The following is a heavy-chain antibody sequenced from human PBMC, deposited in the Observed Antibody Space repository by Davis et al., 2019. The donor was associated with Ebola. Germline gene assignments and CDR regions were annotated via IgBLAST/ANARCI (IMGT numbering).Heavy chain of an antibody. J-gene: IGHJ4*02. CDR1: GGSFSGYY. CDR3: ARHVAYYYDSSGYYLKYYFDY. CDR2: INHSGST. Sequence: MPSETLSLTCAVYGGSFSGYYWSWIRQPPGKGLEWIGEINHSGSTNYNPSLKSRVTISVDTSKNQFSLKLSSVTAADTAVYYCARHVAYYYDSSGYYLKYYFDYWGQGTLVTVSS. D-gene: IGHD3-22*01. V-gene: IGHV4-34*01.